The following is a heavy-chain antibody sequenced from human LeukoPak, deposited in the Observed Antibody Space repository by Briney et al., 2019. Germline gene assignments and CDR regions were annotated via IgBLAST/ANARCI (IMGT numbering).Heavy chain of an antibody. V-gene: IGHV3-30-3*01. J-gene: IGHJ4*02. Sequence: GGSLRLSCAASGFTFSSHAMVWVRQAPGKGLEWVSFISHDGSESFHTESVKGRFTISRDNFKNTVVLQVSGLKEEDTAVYYCARDWGQRGVGATLANWGQGTLVTVSS. CDR1: GFTFSSHA. D-gene: IGHD1-26*01. CDR2: ISHDGSES. CDR3: ARDWGQRGVGATLAN.